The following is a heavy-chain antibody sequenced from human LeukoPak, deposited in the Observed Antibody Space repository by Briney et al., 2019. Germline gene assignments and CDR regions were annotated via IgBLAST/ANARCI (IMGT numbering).Heavy chain of an antibody. D-gene: IGHD3-10*01. V-gene: IGHV4-34*01. CDR2: INHSGST. J-gene: IGHJ6*02. CDR1: GGSFSGYY. Sequence: PSETLSLTCAVYGGSFSGYYWSWIRQPPGKGLEWIGEINHSGSTNYNPSLKSRVTISVDTSKNQFSLKLSSVTAADTAVYYCARARGYGSGSYPFRYYYYGMDVWGQGTTVTVYS. CDR3: ARARGYGSGSYPFRYYYYGMDV.